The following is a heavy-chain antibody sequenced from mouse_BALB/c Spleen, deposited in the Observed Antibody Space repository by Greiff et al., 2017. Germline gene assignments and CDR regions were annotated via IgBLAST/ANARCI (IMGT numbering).Heavy chain of an antibody. CDR1: GFDFSRYW. J-gene: IGHJ3*01. V-gene: IGHV4-1*02. Sequence: EVQLQESGGGLVQPGGSLKLSCAASGFDFSRYWMSWVRQAPGKGLEWIGEINPDSSTINYTPSLKDKFIISRDNAKNTLYLQMSKVRSEDTALYYCAREGKYRYDGPWFAYWGQGTLVTVSA. CDR3: AREGKYRYDGPWFAY. CDR2: INPDSSTI. D-gene: IGHD2-14*01.